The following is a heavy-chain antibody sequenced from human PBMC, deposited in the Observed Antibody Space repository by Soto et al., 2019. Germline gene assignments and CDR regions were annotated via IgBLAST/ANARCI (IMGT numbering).Heavy chain of an antibody. CDR1: GYTFTSYA. D-gene: IGHD3-3*01. CDR2: INAGNGNT. J-gene: IGHJ5*02. V-gene: IGHV1-3*01. Sequence: ASVKVSCKASGYTFTSYAMHWVRQAPGQRLEWMGWINAGNGNTKYSQKFQGRVTITRDTSASTAYMELSSLRSEDTAVYYCARERSDDFWSGYSNWFDPWGQGTLVTVSS. CDR3: ARERSDDFWSGYSNWFDP.